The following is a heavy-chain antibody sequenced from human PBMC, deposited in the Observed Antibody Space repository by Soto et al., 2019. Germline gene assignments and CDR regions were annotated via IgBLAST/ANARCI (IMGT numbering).Heavy chain of an antibody. D-gene: IGHD3-10*01. CDR2: IIPIFGTA. V-gene: IGHV1-69*13. Sequence: SVKVSCKASGGTFSSYAISWVRQAPGQGLEWMGGIIPIFGTANYAQKFQGRVTITADESTSTAYMELSSLRSEDTAVYYCARGIGSRGYYGSGTHLDYWGQGTLVTAPQ. CDR3: ARGIGSRGYYGSGTHLDY. J-gene: IGHJ4*02. CDR1: GGTFSSYA.